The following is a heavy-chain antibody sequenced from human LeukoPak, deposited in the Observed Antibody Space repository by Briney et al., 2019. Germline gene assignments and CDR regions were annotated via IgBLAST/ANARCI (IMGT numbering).Heavy chain of an antibody. Sequence: ASVKVSCKASGYTFTSYGISWVRQAPGQGLEWVGWISAYNGNTNYAQKLQGRVTMTTDTSTSTAYMELRSLRSDDTAVYYCAREKTIVVVPAAILGYYYYGMDVWGQGTTVTVSS. J-gene: IGHJ6*02. CDR3: AREKTIVVVPAAILGYYYYGMDV. CDR1: GYTFTSYG. D-gene: IGHD2-2*01. CDR2: ISAYNGNT. V-gene: IGHV1-18*01.